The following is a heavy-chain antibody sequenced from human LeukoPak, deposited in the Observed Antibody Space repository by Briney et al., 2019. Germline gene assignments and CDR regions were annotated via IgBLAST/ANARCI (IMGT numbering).Heavy chain of an antibody. CDR2: IYSSGST. CDR3: AKKTRYCGSTSCYDWFDP. D-gene: IGHD2-2*01. V-gene: IGHV4-39*07. Sequence: PSETLSLTCTVPVRSISSSSYSWGWIRQPPGKGLERPGSIYSSGSTYYNPSLKSRVTIPVDTSKNQFSLKLSSVAAADMAVYYCAKKTRYCGSTSCYDWFDPWGQGTLVTVSS. J-gene: IGHJ5*02. CDR1: VRSISSSSYS.